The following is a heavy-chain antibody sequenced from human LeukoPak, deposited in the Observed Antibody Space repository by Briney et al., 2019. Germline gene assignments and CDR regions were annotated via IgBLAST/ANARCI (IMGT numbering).Heavy chain of an antibody. J-gene: IGHJ4*02. CDR2: IKQDGSEK. Sequence: GGSLRLSCAASGFTFSSYWMSWVRQARGKGLGWVANIKQDGSEKYYVDCVKGRFIISRDNAKNSLYLQMISLRAEDTAVYYCTRLYFEWVDEIGDYWGQGILVTVSS. CDR3: TRLYFEWVDEIGDY. CDR1: GFTFSSYW. D-gene: IGHD3-9*01. V-gene: IGHV3-7*01.